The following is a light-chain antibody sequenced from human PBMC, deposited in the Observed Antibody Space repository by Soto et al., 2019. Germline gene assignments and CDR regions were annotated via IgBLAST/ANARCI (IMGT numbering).Light chain of an antibody. CDR2: NNS. CDR1: GSNIGSNT. Sequence: QSVLTKPPSASGTPGQRVTISCSGSGSNIGSNTVNWYQQLPGTAPKLLIYNNSQRPSGVPDRFSGSKSGTSASLAISGLQSDIEADYYCAAWDDSLNGYVFGIGTKLTVL. V-gene: IGLV1-44*01. CDR3: AAWDDSLNGYV. J-gene: IGLJ1*01.